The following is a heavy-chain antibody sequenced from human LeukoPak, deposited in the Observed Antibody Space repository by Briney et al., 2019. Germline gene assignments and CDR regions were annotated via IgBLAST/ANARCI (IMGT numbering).Heavy chain of an antibody. D-gene: IGHD3/OR15-3a*01. CDR3: GTTRGLWWFDP. CDR2: ISSNGGTI. V-gene: IGHV3-48*03. J-gene: IGHJ5*02. CDR1: EFTFSSYE. Sequence: GGSLRPSCTASEFTFSSYEMNWVRQAPGKGLEWISYISSNGGTIYYADSVKGRFTISRDNAKNSLFLQMNSLRAEDTAVYYCGTTRGLWWFDPWGQGTLVTVSS.